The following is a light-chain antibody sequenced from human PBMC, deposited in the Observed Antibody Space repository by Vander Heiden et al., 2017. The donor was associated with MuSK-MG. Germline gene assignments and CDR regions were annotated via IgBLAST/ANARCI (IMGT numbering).Light chain of an antibody. CDR1: SLRSYS. V-gene: IGLV3-19*01. J-gene: IGLJ2*01. Sequence: SSELTQYPAVSVALGLTVRIPCQGDSLRSYSATWDQQKTGQAPVLVIYGKNNRPSGIPDRFSGSSSRNTASLIITGAQAEDEADYYCNSRDSSGSHLLFGGGTKLTVL. CDR2: GKN. CDR3: NSRDSSGSHLL.